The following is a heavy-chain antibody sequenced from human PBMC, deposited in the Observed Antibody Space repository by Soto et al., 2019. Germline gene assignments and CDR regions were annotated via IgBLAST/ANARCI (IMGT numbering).Heavy chain of an antibody. CDR1: GFTVSSNY. CDR2: IYSGGST. D-gene: IGHD3-10*01. Sequence: SLRLSCAASGFTVSSNYMSWVRQAPGKGLEWVSVIYSGGSTYYADSVKGRFTISRDNSKNTLYLQMNSLRAEDTAVYYCARGLFNYYGSGSYWPFFDYWGQGTLVTVSS. V-gene: IGHV3-66*01. CDR3: ARGLFNYYGSGSYWPFFDY. J-gene: IGHJ4*02.